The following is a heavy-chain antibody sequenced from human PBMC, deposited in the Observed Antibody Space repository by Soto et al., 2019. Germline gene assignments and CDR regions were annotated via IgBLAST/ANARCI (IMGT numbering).Heavy chain of an antibody. V-gene: IGHV3-30*18. J-gene: IGHJ4*02. CDR3: AKAEYYYDSSGTRFDY. CDR1: GFTFSSYG. Sequence: GGSLRLSCAASGFTFSSYGMHWVRQAPGKGLEWVAVISYDGSNKYYADSVKGRFTISRDNSKNTLYLQMNSLRAEDTAVYYCAKAEYYYDSSGTRFDYWGQGTLVTVSS. CDR2: ISYDGSNK. D-gene: IGHD3-22*01.